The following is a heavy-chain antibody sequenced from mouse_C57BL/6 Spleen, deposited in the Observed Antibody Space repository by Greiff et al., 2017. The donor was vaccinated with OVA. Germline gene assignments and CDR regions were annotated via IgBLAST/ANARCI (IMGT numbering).Heavy chain of an antibody. V-gene: IGHV1-80*01. D-gene: IGHD2-3*01. J-gene: IGHJ3*01. Sequence: VQLQQSGAELVKPGASVKISCKASGYAFSSYWMNWVKQRPGKGLEWIGQIYPGDGDTNYNGKFKGKATLTADKSSSTAYMQHSSLTSEDSAVYFCAREGDDYYEGAWFAYWGQGTLVTVSA. CDR3: AREGDDYYEGAWFAY. CDR1: GYAFSSYW. CDR2: IYPGDGDT.